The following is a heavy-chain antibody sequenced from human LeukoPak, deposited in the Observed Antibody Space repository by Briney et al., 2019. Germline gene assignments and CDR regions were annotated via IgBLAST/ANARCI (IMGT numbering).Heavy chain of an antibody. CDR1: GFTFSSYD. CDR2: IGTAGDT. CDR3: AREDCSGGSCYFDY. V-gene: IGHV3-13*01. J-gene: IGHJ4*02. Sequence: GGSLRLSCAASGFTFSSYDMHWVRQATGKGLEWVSAIGTAGDTYYPGSVKGRFTISRENAENSLYLQMNSLRAGDTAVYYCAREDCSGGSCYFDYWGQGTLVTVSS. D-gene: IGHD2-15*01.